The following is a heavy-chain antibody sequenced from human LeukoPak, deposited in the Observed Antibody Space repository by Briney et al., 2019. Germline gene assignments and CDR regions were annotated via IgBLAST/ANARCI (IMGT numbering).Heavy chain of an antibody. D-gene: IGHD5-18*01. CDR3: ARARSSYGYGDAFDI. V-gene: IGHV3-30*04. J-gene: IGHJ3*02. CDR2: ISYYGSSK. Sequence: GGSLRLFCAASGFTFSTYAMHWVRQAPGKGLEGVAVISYYGSSKYYADSVKGRFTISRDNSKNTLYLQMNSLRAEDTAVYYCARARSSYGYGDAFDIWGQGTMVTVSS. CDR1: GFTFSTYA.